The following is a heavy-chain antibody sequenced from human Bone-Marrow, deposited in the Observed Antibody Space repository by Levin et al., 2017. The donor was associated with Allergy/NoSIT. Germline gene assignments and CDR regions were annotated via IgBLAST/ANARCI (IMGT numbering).Heavy chain of an antibody. V-gene: IGHV2-26*01. Sequence: ESGPTLVKPTETLTLTCTVSGFSLSNPRMGVTWIRQPPGKALEWLAHIFSNDEKSYSTSLKSRLTISKDTSKSQVVLVMTNMDPGDTGTYYCAREDEDYYYPMDVWGQGTTVTVSS. CDR1: GFSLSNPRMG. CDR3: AREDEDYYYPMDV. J-gene: IGHJ6*02. CDR2: IFSNDEK.